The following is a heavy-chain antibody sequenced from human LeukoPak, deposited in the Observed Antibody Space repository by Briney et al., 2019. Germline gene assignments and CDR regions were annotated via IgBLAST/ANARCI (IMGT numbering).Heavy chain of an antibody. CDR1: DGSITNYD. D-gene: IGHD6-13*01. CDR3: ARARIAAAGDYDAFDI. Sequence: SETLSLTCTVSDGSITNYDWSWVRQPPGKGLEFIGHVHYSGTTNYNPSLRSRVTISVDTSKNQFSLKLSSVTAADTAVYYCARARIAAAGDYDAFDIWGQGTMVTVSS. CDR2: VHYSGTT. V-gene: IGHV4-59*08. J-gene: IGHJ3*02.